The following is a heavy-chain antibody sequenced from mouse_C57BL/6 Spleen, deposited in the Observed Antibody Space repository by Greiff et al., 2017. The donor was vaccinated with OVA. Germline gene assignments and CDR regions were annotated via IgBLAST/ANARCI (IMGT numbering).Heavy chain of an antibody. CDR1: GFTFSSYT. Sequence: EVQLQESGGGLVKPGGSLKLSCAASGFTFSSYTMSWVRQTPEKRLEWVATISGGGGNTYYPDSVKGRFTISRDNAKNTLYLQMSSLRSEDTALYYCARGYGSSYYFDYWGQGTTLTVSS. CDR3: ARGYGSSYYFDY. V-gene: IGHV5-9*01. J-gene: IGHJ2*01. CDR2: ISGGGGNT. D-gene: IGHD1-1*01.